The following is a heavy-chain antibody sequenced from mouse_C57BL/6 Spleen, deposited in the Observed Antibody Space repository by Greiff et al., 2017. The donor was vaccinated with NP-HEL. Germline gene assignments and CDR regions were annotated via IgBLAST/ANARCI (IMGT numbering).Heavy chain of an antibody. CDR3: ARGGGYPAMDY. D-gene: IGHD2-2*01. Sequence: QVQLQESGAELAKPGASVKLSCKASGYSFTSYWMHWVKQRPGPGLEWIGYINPSSGYTTYNQKFKAKATLTEDKSSSTAYMQLRSLTYEDSAVYYCARGGGYPAMDYWGQGTSVTVSA. V-gene: IGHV1-7*01. CDR2: INPSSGYT. J-gene: IGHJ4*01. CDR1: GYSFTSYW.